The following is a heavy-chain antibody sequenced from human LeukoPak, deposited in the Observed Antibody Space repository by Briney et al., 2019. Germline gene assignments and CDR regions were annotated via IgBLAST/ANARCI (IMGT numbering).Heavy chain of an antibody. J-gene: IGHJ5*02. D-gene: IGHD2-15*01. CDR3: ARDLGCSGGSCYSPSFWFNP. CDR2: IIPIFGTA. CDR1: GGTFSSYA. V-gene: IGHV1-69*01. Sequence: SVKVSCKASGGTFSSYAISWVRQAPGQGLEWMGGIIPIFGTANYAQKFQGRVTITADESTSTAYMELSSLRSEDTAVYYCARDLGCSGGSCYSPSFWFNPWGQGTLVTVSS.